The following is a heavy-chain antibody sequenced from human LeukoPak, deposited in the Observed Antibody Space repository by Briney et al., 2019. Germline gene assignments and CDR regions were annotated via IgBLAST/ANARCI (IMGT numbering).Heavy chain of an antibody. CDR2: ISFDGSNK. Sequence: PGGSLRLSCAASGFAFCIYGMHCGREAPGGGLGWVAVISFDGSNKYYAASVKGRFPISRDNSKNTLSLQMNRLRAEDPACFYCEKGPSYDPWRFDYWGQGTLVTVSS. V-gene: IGHV3-30*18. J-gene: IGHJ4*02. D-gene: IGHD3-22*01. CDR3: EKGPSYDPWRFDY. CDR1: GFAFCIYG.